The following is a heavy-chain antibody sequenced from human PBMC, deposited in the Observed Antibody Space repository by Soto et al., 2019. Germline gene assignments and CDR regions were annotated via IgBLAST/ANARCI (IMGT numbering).Heavy chain of an antibody. CDR3: TSYTDSSGYYYYYGMDV. D-gene: IGHD3-22*01. Sequence: EVQLVESGGGLVQPGGSLKLSCAASGFTFSGFAMHWVRQASGKGLVWVGRIRSKANSYATAYAASVKGRFTISRDDSKPTAYLQMNRLKTEDTAVYYCTSYTDSSGYYYYYGMDVWGQGTTVTVSS. CDR2: IRSKANSYAT. J-gene: IGHJ6*01. CDR1: GFTFSGFA. V-gene: IGHV3-73*01.